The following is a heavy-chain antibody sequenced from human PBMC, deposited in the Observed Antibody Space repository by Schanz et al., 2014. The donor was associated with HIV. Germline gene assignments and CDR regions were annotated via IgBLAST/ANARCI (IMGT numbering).Heavy chain of an antibody. V-gene: IGHV3-23*01. CDR1: GFTFSNYA. CDR2: ISDSGGST. CDR3: VRDRVGASARYVAFDI. J-gene: IGHJ3*02. Sequence: EVQLLESGGGSVQPGGSLRLSCAASGFTFSNYAMSWVRQAPGKGLEWVSRISDSGGSTYYADSVKGRFTIFTDISDNAVPAQTTSLRPADPTVYYCVRDRVGASARYVAFDIWGHGTMVTVSS. D-gene: IGHD1-26*01.